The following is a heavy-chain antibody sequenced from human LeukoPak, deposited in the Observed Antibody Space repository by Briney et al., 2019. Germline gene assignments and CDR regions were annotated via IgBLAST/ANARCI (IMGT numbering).Heavy chain of an antibody. CDR3: AKIVVPAAMLHWFDP. Sequence: PGRSLRLSCAASGFTFSSYGMHWVGQAPGKGLEWVALISYDGSNKYYADSVKGRLTISRDNSKNTLYLQMNSLRAEDTAVYYCAKIVVPAAMLHWFDPWGQGTLVTVSS. CDR2: ISYDGSNK. D-gene: IGHD2-2*01. J-gene: IGHJ5*02. V-gene: IGHV3-30*18. CDR1: GFTFSSYG.